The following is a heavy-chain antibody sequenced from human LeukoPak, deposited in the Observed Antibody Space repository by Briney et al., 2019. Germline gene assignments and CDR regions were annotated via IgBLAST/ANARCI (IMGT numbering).Heavy chain of an antibody. CDR3: AKAGVGATVYYFDY. Sequence: GGSLRLSCAASGFTFSSYAMSWVRQAPGKGLEWVSAISGSGGSTYYAHSVKGRFTISRDNSKNTLYLQMNSLRAEDTAVYYCAKAGVGATVYYFDYWGQGTLVTVSS. CDR2: ISGSGGST. J-gene: IGHJ4*02. CDR1: GFTFSSYA. D-gene: IGHD1-26*01. V-gene: IGHV3-23*01.